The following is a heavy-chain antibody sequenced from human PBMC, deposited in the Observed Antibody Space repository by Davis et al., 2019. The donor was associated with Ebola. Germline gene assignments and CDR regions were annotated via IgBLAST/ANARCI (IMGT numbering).Heavy chain of an antibody. CDR3: ARMPGSGASYFES. CDR2: VDWDDYK. D-gene: IGHD3-3*01. Sequence: SGPTLVKPTQTLTLTCPFSGFSLRASGMRVGWVRQSPGKPLEWLARVDWDDYKFYSTSLKTRLSISKDTSKNQVVLTMANMDPVDTATYYCARMPGSGASYFESWGQGILVTVSS. V-gene: IGHV2-70*04. CDR1: GFSLRASGMR. J-gene: IGHJ4*02.